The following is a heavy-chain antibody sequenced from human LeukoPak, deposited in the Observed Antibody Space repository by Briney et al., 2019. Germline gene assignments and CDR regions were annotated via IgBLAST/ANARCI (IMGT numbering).Heavy chain of an antibody. V-gene: IGHV3-23*01. CDR2: ISGSGGST. CDR1: GFTFSSYA. Sequence: PGGSLRLSCAASGFTFSSYAMSWVRQAPGKGLEWVSAISGSGGSTYYADSVKGRFTISRDNSKNTLYLQMNSLRAEDTAVYYCAKDLAYYYDSSGYSSWGQEPWSPSPQ. D-gene: IGHD3-22*01. J-gene: IGHJ5*01. CDR3: AKDLAYYYDSSGYSS.